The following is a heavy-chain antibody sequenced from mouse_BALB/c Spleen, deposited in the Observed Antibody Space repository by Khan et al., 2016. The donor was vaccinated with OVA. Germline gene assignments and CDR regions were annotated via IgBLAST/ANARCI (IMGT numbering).Heavy chain of an antibody. D-gene: IGHD2-4*01. CDR3: ARRGYDYGRGALFAY. Sequence: QVQLKQSGPGLVQPSQSLSITCTVSGFSLANYSVHWIRQSPGKGLEWLGVIWSAGSTDYNAAFMSRLTITKDNSRSQVFFKMNSLQPNDTAIYYCARRGYDYGRGALFAYWGQGTLVTGSA. V-gene: IGHV2-2*02. J-gene: IGHJ3*01. CDR1: GFSLANYS. CDR2: IWSAGST.